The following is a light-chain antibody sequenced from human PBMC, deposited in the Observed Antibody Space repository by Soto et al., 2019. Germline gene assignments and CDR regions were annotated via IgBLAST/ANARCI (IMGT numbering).Light chain of an antibody. CDR1: QNINNN. Sequence: EIVMTQSPATLSGSPGDRATLSCRASQNINNNLAWYQQKPGQAPKLLIYGASTRATGVPARFSGTGSGTQFTLTISTLQSEDFAVYYCQQYHNWPPRYTFGQGTKLEIK. J-gene: IGKJ2*01. CDR2: GAS. V-gene: IGKV3-15*01. CDR3: QQYHNWPPRYT.